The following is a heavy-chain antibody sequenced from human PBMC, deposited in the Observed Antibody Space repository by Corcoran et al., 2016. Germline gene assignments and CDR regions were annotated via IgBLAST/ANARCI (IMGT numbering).Heavy chain of an antibody. J-gene: IGHJ5*02. V-gene: IGHV1-69*06. CDR2: IIPIFGRA. Sequence: QVQLVQSGAGVKKPGPSVKVTCKASGGPFSSHAISWGRQAPAQGLEWVGRIIPIFGRANYAQKFQGRVTITADKSTSTAYTELSSLRSADTAVYYWARAGSTSWKKSWFDPWGQGTLVTVSS. CDR3: ARAGSTSWKKSWFDP. CDR1: GGPFSSHA. D-gene: IGHD2-2*01.